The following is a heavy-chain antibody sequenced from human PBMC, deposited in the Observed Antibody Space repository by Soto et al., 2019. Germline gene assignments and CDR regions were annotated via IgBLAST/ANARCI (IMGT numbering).Heavy chain of an antibody. CDR2: INPNSGGT. J-gene: IGHJ6*03. V-gene: IGHV1-2*04. Sequence: GASVKVSCKASGYTFTGYYMHWVRQAPGQGLEWMGWINPNSGGTNYAQKFQGWVTMTRDTSISTAYMELSRLRSDDTAVYYCARAALLPHYYYMDVWGKGTTVTVSS. CDR1: GYTFTGYY. CDR3: ARAALLPHYYYMDV.